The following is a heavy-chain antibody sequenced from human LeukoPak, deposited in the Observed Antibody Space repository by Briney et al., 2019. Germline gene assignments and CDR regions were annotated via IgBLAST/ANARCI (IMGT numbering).Heavy chain of an antibody. CDR1: GDSVSSISAA. J-gene: IGHJ4*02. Sequence: SQTLSLTCAISGDSVSSISAAWNWIRQSPSRGLEWLGKTYYRSKWYSDYAASVKGRITIEADTSSNHFSLHLSSVSPEDTAVYYCARDQDSNWDARGEYYFDFWGQGTLVTVSS. V-gene: IGHV6-1*01. D-gene: IGHD4-11*01. CDR3: ARDQDSNWDARGEYYFDF. CDR2: TYYRSKWYS.